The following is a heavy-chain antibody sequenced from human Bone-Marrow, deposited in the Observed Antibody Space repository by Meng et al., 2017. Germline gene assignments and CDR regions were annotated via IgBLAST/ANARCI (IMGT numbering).Heavy chain of an antibody. Sequence: GESLKISCAASGFTFSSYAMHWVRQAPGKGLEYVSVISSNGGSTNYANSVKGRFTISRDNSKNTLFLQMGNLRPEDMAVYYCAREGLEVGYSSGWVDYWGQGTLVTVSS. V-gene: IGHV3-64*01. CDR2: ISSNGGST. J-gene: IGHJ4*02. CDR3: AREGLEVGYSSGWVDY. D-gene: IGHD6-19*01. CDR1: GFTFSSYA.